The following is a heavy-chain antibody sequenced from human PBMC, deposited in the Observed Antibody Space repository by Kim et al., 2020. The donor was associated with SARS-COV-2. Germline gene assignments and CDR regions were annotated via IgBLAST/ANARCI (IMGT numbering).Heavy chain of an antibody. Sequence: GGSLRLSCSASGFTFSSYTMHWVRQAPGKGLEYVSGISSNGGSTYYADSVKGRFTISRDNSKNTLYLQMSSLRAEDTAMYYCVKVLRGSGSYGASDYWGQGTLVTVSS. CDR1: GFTFSSYT. V-gene: IGHV3-64D*09. CDR2: ISSNGGST. J-gene: IGHJ4*02. CDR3: VKVLRGSGSYGASDY. D-gene: IGHD3-10*01.